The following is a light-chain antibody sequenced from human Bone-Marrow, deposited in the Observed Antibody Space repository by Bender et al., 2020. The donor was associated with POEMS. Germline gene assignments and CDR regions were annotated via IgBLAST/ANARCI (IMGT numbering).Light chain of an antibody. V-gene: IGLV2-23*02. J-gene: IGLJ3*02. Sequence: QSALTQPASVSGSPGQSITISCTGTSSDVGSYRLVSWYQQHPGKAPKLMIYEVNKRPSGVSNRFSGSKSGNTASLTISGLQAEDEADYHCSSYAGSNTFLVFGGGTKLTVL. CDR2: EVN. CDR3: SSYAGSNTFLV. CDR1: SSDVGSYRL.